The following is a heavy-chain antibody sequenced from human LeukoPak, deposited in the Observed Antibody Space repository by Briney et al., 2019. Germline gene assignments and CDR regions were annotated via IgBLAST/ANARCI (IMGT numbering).Heavy chain of an antibody. Sequence: SVKVSCKASGGTFSSYAISWVRQAPGQGPEWMGGIIPIFGTANYAQEFQGRVTINTDEYTSTAYMELSSLRSEDTAVYYCARVSSGSYARYFDYWGQGTLVTVSS. V-gene: IGHV1-69*05. J-gene: IGHJ4*02. CDR3: ARVSSGSYARYFDY. D-gene: IGHD3-10*01. CDR2: IIPIFGTA. CDR1: GGTFSSYA.